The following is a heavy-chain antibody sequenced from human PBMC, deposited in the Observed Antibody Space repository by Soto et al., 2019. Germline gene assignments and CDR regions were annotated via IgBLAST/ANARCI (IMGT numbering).Heavy chain of an antibody. J-gene: IGHJ6*02. CDR3: ARNGRTGTLYYSGMDV. CDR2: IIPIFGTA. CDR1: GGTFSSYA. V-gene: IGHV1-69*12. Sequence: QVQLVQSGAEVKKPGSSVKVSCKASGGTFSSYAISWVRQAPGQGLEWMGGIIPIFGTANYAQKFQGRVTSPAGEYTSTAYMELRRLRSEDTAVYYCARNGRTGTLYYSGMDVWGQGTTVTVSS. D-gene: IGHD1-1*01.